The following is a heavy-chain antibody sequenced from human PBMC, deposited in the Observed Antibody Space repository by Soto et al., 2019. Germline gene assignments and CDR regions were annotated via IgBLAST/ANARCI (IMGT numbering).Heavy chain of an antibody. CDR3: ARIHEIGYCSSTSCYYFDY. D-gene: IGHD2-2*01. V-gene: IGHV1-69*13. CDR1: GGTFSSYA. CDR2: IIPIFGTA. J-gene: IGHJ4*02. Sequence: SVKVSCKASGGTFSSYAISWVRRAPGQGLEWMGGIIPIFGTANYAQKFQGRVTITADESTSTAYMELSSLRSEDTAVYYCARIHEIGYCSSTSCYYFDYWGQGTLVTVSS.